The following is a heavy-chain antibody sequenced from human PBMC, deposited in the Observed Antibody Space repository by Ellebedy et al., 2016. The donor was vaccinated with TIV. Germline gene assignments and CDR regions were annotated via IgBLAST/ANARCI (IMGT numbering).Heavy chain of an antibody. Sequence: SETLSLTXTVSGASFNGYDWSWIRQPPGKGLEWIGKITHSGSTDYNPSLKSRVTISVDTSKNQFSLNLRSVTAADTALYYCARSLAASGKVTYYYGMDVWGQGTTVTVSS. V-gene: IGHV4-34*01. J-gene: IGHJ6*02. CDR3: ARSLAASGKVTYYYGMDV. CDR2: ITHSGST. CDR1: GASFNGYD. D-gene: IGHD6-13*01.